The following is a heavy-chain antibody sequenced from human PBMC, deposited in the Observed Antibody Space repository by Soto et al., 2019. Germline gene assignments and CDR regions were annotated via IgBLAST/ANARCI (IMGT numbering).Heavy chain of an antibody. V-gene: IGHV4-59*01. CDR3: ARDLGGLHGA. CDR1: GGSISSYY. CDR2: IYYSGST. Sequence: TLSLTCTVSGGSISSYYWSWIRQPPGKGLEWIGYIYYSGSTNYNPSLKSRVTISVDTSKNQFSLKLSSVTAADTAVYYCARDLGGLHGAWGQGTMVTVS. J-gene: IGHJ3*01. D-gene: IGHD2-15*01.